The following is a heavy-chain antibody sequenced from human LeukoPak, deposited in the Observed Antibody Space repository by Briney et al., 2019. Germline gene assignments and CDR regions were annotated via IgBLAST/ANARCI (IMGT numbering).Heavy chain of an antibody. CDR2: ITGSGGNT. D-gene: IGHD3-9*01. CDR3: AKWGDYDVLTGYYVSDY. CDR1: GFTFSNYA. Sequence: GGSLGLSCAASGFTFSNYAMSWVRQAPGKGLEWVSAITGSGGNTYYADSVKGRFTISRDNSKTTVFLQMNSLRAEDTAVYYCAKWGDYDVLTGYYVSDYWGQGTLVTVSS. V-gene: IGHV3-23*01. J-gene: IGHJ4*02.